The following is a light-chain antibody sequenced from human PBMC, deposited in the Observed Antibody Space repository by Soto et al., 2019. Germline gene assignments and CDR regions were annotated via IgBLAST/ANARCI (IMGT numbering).Light chain of an antibody. V-gene: IGKV1-5*03. CDR1: QSISSW. CDR3: QQYSDYYT. CDR2: KAS. Sequence: DIQMTQSPSTLSASVGDRVTITCRASQSISSWLAWYQQKPGKAPKVLIYKASSLESGVPSRFSGSGSGTEFSLTISGLQPDDFATYYCQQYSDYYTFGHGTKLEIK. J-gene: IGKJ2*01.